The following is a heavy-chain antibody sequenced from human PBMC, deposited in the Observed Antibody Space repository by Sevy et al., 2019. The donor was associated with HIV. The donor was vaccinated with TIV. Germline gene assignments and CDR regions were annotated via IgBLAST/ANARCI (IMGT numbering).Heavy chain of an antibody. CDR2: IWYDGSNK. CDR3: ARGGEMATNWATGGPGMDV. D-gene: IGHD7-27*01. CDR1: GFTFSIYG. J-gene: IGHJ6*02. V-gene: IGHV3-33*01. Sequence: GGSLRLSCAASGFTFSIYGMHWVRQARGKGLEWVALIWYDGSNKYYVDSVKGRFTLSRDNSKKMVYLQMNSLRAEDTAVYYCARGGEMATNWATGGPGMDVXGQGTTVTVSS.